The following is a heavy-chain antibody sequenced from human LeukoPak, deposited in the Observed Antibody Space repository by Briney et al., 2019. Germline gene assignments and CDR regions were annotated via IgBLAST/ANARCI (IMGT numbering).Heavy chain of an antibody. D-gene: IGHD2-8*01. V-gene: IGHV1-18*01. CDR2: ISVYNHNT. CDR3: ARTNLDCKNGVCYDY. Sequence: ASVTVSCKASGYTFLTSGISWARQAPGQGLEWMGWISVYNHNTNYAQKFQGRVTVTTDTSTRTAYMELRSLRSDDTAVYYCARTNLDCKNGVCYDYWGQGTLVTVSS. CDR1: GYTFLTSG. J-gene: IGHJ4*02.